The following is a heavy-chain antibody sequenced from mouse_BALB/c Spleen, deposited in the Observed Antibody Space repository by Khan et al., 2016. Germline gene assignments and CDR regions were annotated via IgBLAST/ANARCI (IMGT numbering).Heavy chain of an antibody. Sequence: QIQLVQSGPELKKPGETVKISCKASGYNFTNYGMNWVKQAPGKGLKWMGWINTYTGEPTYADDFKGRFAFSLETSASTVYLQINNLKNEDMATYFCARQYYSNHAMDYWGQGTSVTVSS. D-gene: IGHD2-5*01. CDR2: INTYTGEP. J-gene: IGHJ4*01. CDR1: GYNFTNYG. CDR3: ARQYYSNHAMDY. V-gene: IGHV9-1*02.